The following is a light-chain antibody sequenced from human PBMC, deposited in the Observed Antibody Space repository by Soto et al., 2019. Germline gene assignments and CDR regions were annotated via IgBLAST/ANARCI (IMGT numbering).Light chain of an antibody. Sequence: DIQMTQSPSSLSASVGDRVTITCRASQSIDTWLAWYQQKPGKAPKLLIYKASNLESGVPSRFSGSGSGTEFTLTISSLQPDDFATYYCQQYNNFHTFGQGTKLEIK. CDR1: QSIDTW. CDR3: QQYNNFHT. J-gene: IGKJ2*01. V-gene: IGKV1-5*03. CDR2: KAS.